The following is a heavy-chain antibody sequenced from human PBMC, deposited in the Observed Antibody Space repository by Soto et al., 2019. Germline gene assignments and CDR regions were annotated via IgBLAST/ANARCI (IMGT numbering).Heavy chain of an antibody. CDR2: IYYSGHT. CDR3: AMSLWFGNTPNWFDP. J-gene: IGHJ5*02. CDR1: GGSISSSSYY. V-gene: IGHV4-39*01. Sequence: QLQLQESGPGLVKPSETLSLTCNVSGGSISSSSYYWGWIRQPPGKGLEWIASIYYSGHTYYKPSLKSRVTISVDTSKNQFSRKLSSVTAADTAVYYCAMSLWFGNTPNWFDPWGQGTLVTVSS. D-gene: IGHD3-10*01.